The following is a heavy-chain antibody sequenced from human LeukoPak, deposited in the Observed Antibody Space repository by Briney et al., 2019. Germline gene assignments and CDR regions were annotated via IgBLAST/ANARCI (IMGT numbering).Heavy chain of an antibody. J-gene: IGHJ4*02. CDR3: AKTPDY. CDR1: GGSISSYY. V-gene: IGHV4-59*01. Sequence: SETLCLTCTVPGGSISSYYWSWIRQPPGKGLEWIGYIYYSGSTNYNPSLKSRVTISVDTSKNQFSLKLSSVTAADTAVYYCAKTPDYWGQGTLVTVSS. CDR2: IYYSGST.